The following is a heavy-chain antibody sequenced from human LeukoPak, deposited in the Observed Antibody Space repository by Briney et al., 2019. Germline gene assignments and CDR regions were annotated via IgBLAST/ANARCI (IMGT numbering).Heavy chain of an antibody. Sequence: GGSLRLSCAASGFTFSSYSMNWVRQAPGKGLEWVSSISSSSSYIYYADSVKGRFTISRDNAKNSLYLQMNSLRAEDTAVYYCAREGSTIFGVATGAFDIWGQGTMVTVSS. J-gene: IGHJ3*02. D-gene: IGHD3-3*01. CDR2: ISSSSSYI. CDR3: AREGSTIFGVATGAFDI. V-gene: IGHV3-21*01. CDR1: GFTFSSYS.